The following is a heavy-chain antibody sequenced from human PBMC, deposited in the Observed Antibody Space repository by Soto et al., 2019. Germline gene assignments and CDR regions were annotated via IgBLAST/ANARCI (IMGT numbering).Heavy chain of an antibody. CDR3: AREEDIVVVPAQFDY. J-gene: IGHJ4*02. CDR2: ISSSSSYI. Sequence: GGSLRLSCAASGFTFSSYSMNWVRQAPGKGLEWVSSISSSSSYIYYADSVKGRFTISRDNAKNSLYLQMNSLRAEDTAVYYCAREEDIVVVPAQFDYWGQGTLVTVSS. V-gene: IGHV3-21*01. CDR1: GFTFSSYS. D-gene: IGHD2-2*01.